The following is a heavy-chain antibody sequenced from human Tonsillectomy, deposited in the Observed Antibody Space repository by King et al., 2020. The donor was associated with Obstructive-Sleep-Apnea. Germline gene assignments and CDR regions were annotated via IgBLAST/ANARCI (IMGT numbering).Heavy chain of an antibody. CDR2: FDPEDAEA. V-gene: IGHV1-24*01. J-gene: IGHJ4*02. CDR3: ATHLQLARRRGKQSAPIYYFDY. Sequence: QLVQSGAEVKKPGASVKVSCNLSGYTLTELSMHLVRQAPVKGLEWMGGFDPEDAEAIFAQKFQGRVTMTEETSTDTAYMELSSLRSDDTAVYYCATHLQLARRRGKQSAPIYYFDYWGRGTLVTVSS. CDR1: GYTLTELS. D-gene: IGHD1-1*01.